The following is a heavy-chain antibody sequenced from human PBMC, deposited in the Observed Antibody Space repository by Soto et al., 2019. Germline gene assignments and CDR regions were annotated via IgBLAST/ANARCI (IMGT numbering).Heavy chain of an antibody. D-gene: IGHD1-1*01. CDR1: GYTFTTYG. CDR2: ISAHNGNT. J-gene: IGHJ4*02. V-gene: IGHV1-18*01. Sequence: QVHLVQSGAEVKKPGASVKVSCKGSGYTFTTYGITWVRQAPGQGLEWMGWISAHNGNTNYAQKLQGRVTVTRDTSASAAYMELRSLRSDDTAVYYCARGRYGDYWGQGALVTVSS. CDR3: ARGRYGDY.